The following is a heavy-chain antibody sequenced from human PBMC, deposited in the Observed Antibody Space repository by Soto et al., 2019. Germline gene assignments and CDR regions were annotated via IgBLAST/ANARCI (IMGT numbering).Heavy chain of an antibody. V-gene: IGHV1-2*02. J-gene: IGHJ5*02. CDR1: GYTFTGYF. D-gene: IGHD3-3*01. CDR2: INSNSGAT. Sequence: QVQLVQSGAEVKKPGASVKVSCKASGYTFTGYFMHWVRHAPGQGLEWMGWINSNSGATKYAQKFQGRVTLSRDTSISTAYMELSGLRSDDTAVYYCARGGGTILAPLPWGQGTLVTVSS. CDR3: ARGGGTILAPLP.